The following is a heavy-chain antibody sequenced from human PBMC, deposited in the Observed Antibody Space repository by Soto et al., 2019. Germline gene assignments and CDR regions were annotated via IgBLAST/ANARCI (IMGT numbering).Heavy chain of an antibody. Sequence: GASVKVSCKASGGTFSSYAISWVRQAPGQGLEWMGGIIPIFGTANYAQKFQGRVTITADKSTSTAYMELSSLRSEDTAVYYCARENLTGYCSPTRCYTGYFQHWGQGSLVTVSS. V-gene: IGHV1-69*06. CDR3: ARENLTGYCSPTRCYTGYFQH. CDR1: GGTFSSYA. J-gene: IGHJ1*01. D-gene: IGHD2-2*03. CDR2: IIPIFGTA.